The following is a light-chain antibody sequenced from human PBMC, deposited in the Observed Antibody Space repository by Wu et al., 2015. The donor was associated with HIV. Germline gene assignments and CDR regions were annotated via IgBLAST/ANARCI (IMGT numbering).Light chain of an antibody. V-gene: IGKV1-39*01. Sequence: IQMTQSPSSLSASLGDTVTITCRASQNIGSYLNWYQQKPGKAPNLLIFGASSLQSGVPSRFSGSGSGTDFTLTISSLQPEDFVTYYCQQTESAPTFGGGTKVEIK. CDR3: QQTESAPT. CDR2: GAS. J-gene: IGKJ4*01. CDR1: QNIGSY.